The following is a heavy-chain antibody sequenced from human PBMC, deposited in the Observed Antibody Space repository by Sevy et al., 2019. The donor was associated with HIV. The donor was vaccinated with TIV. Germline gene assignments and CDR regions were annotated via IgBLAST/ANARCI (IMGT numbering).Heavy chain of an antibody. V-gene: IGHV5-51*01. D-gene: IGHD1-1*01. CDR3: ARGARGTLPSYYYYPMDV. CDR2: IYPGDSDT. J-gene: IGHJ6*02. Sequence: GESLKISCKGSGYRFTDYWIVWVRQMPGKGLEWMGIIYPGDSDTTYSPSFQGQVTISVDKSFSTAYLQWRSLKASDTAIFYCARGARGTLPSYYYYPMDVWGQGTTVTVSS. CDR1: GYRFTDYW.